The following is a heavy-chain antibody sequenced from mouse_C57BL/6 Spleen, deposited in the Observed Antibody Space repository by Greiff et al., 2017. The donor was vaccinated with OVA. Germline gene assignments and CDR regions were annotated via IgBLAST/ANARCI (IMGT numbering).Heavy chain of an antibody. D-gene: IGHD3-2*02. V-gene: IGHV1-82*01. J-gene: IGHJ4*01. CDR3: ARVDSSGPFYAMDY. CDR2: IYPGDGAT. Sequence: QVQLKQSGPELVKPGASVKISCKASGYAFSSSWMNWVKQRPGKGLEWIGRIYPGDGATNYNGKFKGKATLTADKSSSTAYMQLSSLTSEDSAVYFCARVDSSGPFYAMDYWGQGTSVTVSS. CDR1: GYAFSSSW.